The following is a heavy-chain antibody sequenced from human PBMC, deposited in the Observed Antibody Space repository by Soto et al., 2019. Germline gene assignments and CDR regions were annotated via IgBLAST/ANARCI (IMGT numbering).Heavy chain of an antibody. J-gene: IGHJ4*02. CDR2: IWYDGSNK. Sequence: QVQLVESGGGVVQPGRSLRLSCAASGFTFSSYGMHWVRQAPGKGLEWVAVIWYDGSNKYYADSVKGRFTISRDNSKNTLYLQMNSLRAEDTAVYYCAREALCSGGSCPFDYWGQGTLVTVFS. CDR1: GFTFSSYG. CDR3: AREALCSGGSCPFDY. V-gene: IGHV3-33*01. D-gene: IGHD2-15*01.